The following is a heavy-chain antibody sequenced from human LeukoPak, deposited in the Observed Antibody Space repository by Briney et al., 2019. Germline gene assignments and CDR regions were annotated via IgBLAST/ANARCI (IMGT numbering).Heavy chain of an antibody. V-gene: IGHV3-23*01. Sequence: GGSLRLSCAASRFTFSNYAMAWVRQAPGKGLEWVSAISGGAGSTYYADSVKGRFTISRDNSKNTVHLQMNSLRAEDTAVYYCAKDQGYYASGSYFDQWGQGTLVAVSS. CDR1: RFTFSNYA. D-gene: IGHD3-10*01. J-gene: IGHJ4*02. CDR2: ISGGAGST. CDR3: AKDQGYYASGSYFDQ.